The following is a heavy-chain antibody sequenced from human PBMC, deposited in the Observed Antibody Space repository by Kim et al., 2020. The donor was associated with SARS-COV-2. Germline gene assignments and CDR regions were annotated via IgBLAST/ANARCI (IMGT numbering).Heavy chain of an antibody. Sequence: PKSRLTMSGDTSKNQFSLKLSSVTAADTAVYYCARVLPRVGATGLDYFDYWGQGTLVTVSS. V-gene: IGHV4-4*06. J-gene: IGHJ4*02. CDR3: ARVLPRVGATGLDYFDY. D-gene: IGHD1-26*01.